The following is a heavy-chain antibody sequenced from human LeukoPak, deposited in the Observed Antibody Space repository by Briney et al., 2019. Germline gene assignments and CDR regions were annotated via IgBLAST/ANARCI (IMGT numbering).Heavy chain of an antibody. CDR3: ARVGDYALKD. V-gene: IGHV4-4*07. CDR2: IYTSGST. J-gene: IGHJ4*02. CDR1: GGSISVYR. Sequence: SETLSLNCTVSGGSISVYRWSWIRQSAGKGLEWIGLIYTSGSTNYNPSLKSRVTMSVDTSKNQFSLKLSSVTAADTAVYYCARVGDYALKDWGQGTLVTVSS. D-gene: IGHD3-16*01.